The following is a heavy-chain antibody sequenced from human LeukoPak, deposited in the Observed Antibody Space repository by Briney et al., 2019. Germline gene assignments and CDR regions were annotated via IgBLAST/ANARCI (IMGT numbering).Heavy chain of an antibody. D-gene: IGHD4-17*01. CDR3: ARGEHDYGDYVAANWFDP. CDR2: MNPNSGNT. CDR1: GYTFTSYD. Sequence: ASVRVSCKASGYTFTSYDINWVRQATGQGLEWMGWMNPNSGNTGYAQKFQGRVTMTRNTSISTAYVELSSLRSEDTAVYYCARGEHDYGDYVAANWFDPWGQGTLVTVSS. J-gene: IGHJ5*02. V-gene: IGHV1-8*01.